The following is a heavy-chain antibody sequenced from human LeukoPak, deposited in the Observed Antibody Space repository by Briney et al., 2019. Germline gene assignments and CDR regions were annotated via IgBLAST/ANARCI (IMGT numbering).Heavy chain of an antibody. CDR3: AREVPAAIGY. CDR2: ISSSNII. CDR1: GFTFSSYS. V-gene: IGHV3-48*01. D-gene: IGHD2-2*01. J-gene: IGHJ4*02. Sequence: GGSLRLSCAASGFTFSSYSMNWVRQAPGKGLEWVSYISSSNIIYCADSVKGRFTISRDNAKNSLYLQMNSLRAEDTAVYYCAREVPAAIGYWGQGTLVTVSS.